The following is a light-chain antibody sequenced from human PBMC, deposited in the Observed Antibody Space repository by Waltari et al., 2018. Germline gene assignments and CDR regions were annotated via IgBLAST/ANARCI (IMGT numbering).Light chain of an antibody. V-gene: IGLV2-23*02. J-gene: IGLJ1*01. Sequence: QSALTQPASVSGSPGQSITISCTGTRSDVGSYNLVSWYQQHPGKAPKLMMYEVSKQPSGVSNRFSGSKSGNTAPLTISGLQAEDEADYYCCSYAGSSTRYVFGTGTKVTVL. CDR1: RSDVGSYNL. CDR3: CSYAGSSTRYV. CDR2: EVS.